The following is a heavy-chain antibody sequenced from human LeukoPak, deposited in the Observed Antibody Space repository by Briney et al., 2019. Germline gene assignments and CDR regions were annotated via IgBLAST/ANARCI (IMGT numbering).Heavy chain of an antibody. D-gene: IGHD3-22*01. CDR1: GFTFSNYW. Sequence: TGGSLRLSCAASGFTFSNYWMHWVRQAPGKGLVWVSRVNRDGGSTGYEDSVKGRFAISRHNAKNTLYLQMSGLRAEDTAVYYCARGFGSSGEDYWGQGTLVSVPS. V-gene: IGHV3-74*01. J-gene: IGHJ4*02. CDR3: ARGFGSSGEDY. CDR2: VNRDGGST.